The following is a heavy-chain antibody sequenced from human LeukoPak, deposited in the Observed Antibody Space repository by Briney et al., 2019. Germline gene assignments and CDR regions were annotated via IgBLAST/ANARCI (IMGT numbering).Heavy chain of an antibody. V-gene: IGHV1-8*01. CDR1: GYTFTSYD. J-gene: IGHJ6*02. Sequence: ASVKVSCKASGYTFTSYDINWVRQATGQGLEWMGWMNPNSGNTGYAQKFQGRVTMTRNTSISTAYMELSSLRSEDTAVYYCARGVGGRDYDFWSGYSYYYYYYGMDVWGQGTTVTVSS. D-gene: IGHD3-3*01. CDR2: MNPNSGNT. CDR3: ARGVGGRDYDFWSGYSYYYYYYGMDV.